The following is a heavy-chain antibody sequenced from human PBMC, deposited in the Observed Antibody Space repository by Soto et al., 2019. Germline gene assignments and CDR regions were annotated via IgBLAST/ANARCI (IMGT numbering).Heavy chain of an antibody. CDR3: ARFVRHQLPTVDF. J-gene: IGHJ4*02. V-gene: IGHV1-8*01. CDR1: GYTFSSYD. D-gene: IGHD2-2*01. CDR2: MNPESGNT. Sequence: QVQLVQSGAEVKKPGASVRVSCKASGYTFSSYDINWVRQATGQGLEWMGWMNPESGNTGYAQNFQGRVTLTTNTAINTAYMDLSSLRSEDTAMYYCARFVRHQLPTVDFWGQGTLLTVSS.